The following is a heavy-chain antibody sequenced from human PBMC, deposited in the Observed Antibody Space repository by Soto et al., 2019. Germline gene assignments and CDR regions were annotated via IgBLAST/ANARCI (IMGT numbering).Heavy chain of an antibody. CDR3: ARDHATAMVFDY. V-gene: IGHV3-33*01. CDR1: GFTFSSYG. Sequence: GGSLRLSCAASGFTFSSYGMHWVRQAPGKGLEWVAVIWYDGSNKYYADSVKGRFTISRDNSKNTLYLQMNSLRAEDTAVYYCARDHATAMVFDYWGQGTLVTVSS. J-gene: IGHJ4*02. D-gene: IGHD5-18*01. CDR2: IWYDGSNK.